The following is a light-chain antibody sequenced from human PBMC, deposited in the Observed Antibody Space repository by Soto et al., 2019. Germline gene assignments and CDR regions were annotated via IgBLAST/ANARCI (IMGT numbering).Light chain of an antibody. J-gene: IGKJ3*01. V-gene: IGKV3-20*01. Sequence: DIVLTQSPGTLSLSPGERATLSCRASQTVSSNNLAWYQQKRGQAPRLLIYGASSRAAAIPDRLRGSGSGTDFTLIISSLAPEDFAVYYCQQYGSSPFTFGPGTKVDIK. CDR3: QQYGSSPFT. CDR1: QTVSSNN. CDR2: GAS.